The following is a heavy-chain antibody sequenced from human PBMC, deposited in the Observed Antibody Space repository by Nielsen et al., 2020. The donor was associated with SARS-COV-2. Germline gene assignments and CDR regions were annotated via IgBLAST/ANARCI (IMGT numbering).Heavy chain of an antibody. CDR3: FRPSDY. V-gene: IGHV3-33*01. CDR2: IWYDGSRE. J-gene: IGHJ4*02. Sequence: GESLKISCAASGFSFSYYAIHWVRQAPGKGLEWVAIIWYDGSREYYADSVKGRFTISRDNSKNTLSLQVNSLRAEDTAIYYCFRPSDYWGQGTLVTVSS. CDR1: GFSFSYYA.